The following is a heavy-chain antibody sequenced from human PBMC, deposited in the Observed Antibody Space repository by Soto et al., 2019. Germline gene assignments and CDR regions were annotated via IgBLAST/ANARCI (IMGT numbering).Heavy chain of an antibody. CDR1: GFRFSIYS. V-gene: IGHV3-48*02. Sequence: EVQLVESGGGLVQPGGSLRLSCAASGFRFSIYSMNWVRQAPGKGLEWSAYITSDTKTIKYADSVKGRFTISRDNDKNLVYLQMNSLRDEDTAVYYCARSVEGHFDDWGQGTVVTVST. J-gene: IGHJ4*02. CDR3: ARSVEGHFDD. D-gene: IGHD6-19*01. CDR2: ITSDTKTI.